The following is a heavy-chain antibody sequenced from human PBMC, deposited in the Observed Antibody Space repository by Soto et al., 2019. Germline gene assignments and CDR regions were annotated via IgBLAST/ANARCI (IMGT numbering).Heavy chain of an antibody. D-gene: IGHD4-17*01. J-gene: IGHJ4*02. CDR2: ITSSSDTI. Sequence: EVQLVESGGGLVQPGGSLRLSCAASGFTFSSYSMNWVRQAPGKGLEWVSYITSSSDTIYYADSVKGRFTISRDNAKNSLYLQMNSLGDEDTAVYYCARWPKGTTVTAWGQGTLVTVSS. V-gene: IGHV3-48*02. CDR1: GFTFSSYS. CDR3: ARWPKGTTVTA.